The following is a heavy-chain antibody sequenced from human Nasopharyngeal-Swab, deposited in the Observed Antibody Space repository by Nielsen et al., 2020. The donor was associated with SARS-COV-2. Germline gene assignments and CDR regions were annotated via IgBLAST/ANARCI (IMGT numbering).Heavy chain of an antibody. D-gene: IGHD6-13*01. CDR1: RFTFTRITFA. CDR3: ARDSGQELVAYYFGMDV. Sequence: GGSLRLSCALFRFTFTRITFAMHWVRQTPDKGLEWVSTISYDGSNKYYGDPVKGRFTISRDSSRNTLYLQMNNLRPEDTAIYYCARDSGQELVAYYFGMDVWGQGATVIVSS. J-gene: IGHJ6*02. V-gene: IGHV3-30*04. CDR2: ISYDGSNK.